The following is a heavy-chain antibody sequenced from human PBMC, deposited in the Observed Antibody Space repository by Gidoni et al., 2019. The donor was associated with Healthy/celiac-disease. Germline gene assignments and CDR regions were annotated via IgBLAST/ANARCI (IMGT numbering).Heavy chain of an antibody. CDR3: AREASGYYEPTLHWYFDL. Sequence: EVQLVESGGGLIQPGGSLRLSCAASGFTVSSNYMSWVRQAPGKGREWVSVIYSGGSTYYADSVKGRFTISRDNSKNTLYLQMNSLRAEDTAVYYCAREASGYYEPTLHWYFDLWGRGTLVTVSS. D-gene: IGHD3-22*01. J-gene: IGHJ2*01. CDR2: IYSGGST. V-gene: IGHV3-53*01. CDR1: GFTVSSNY.